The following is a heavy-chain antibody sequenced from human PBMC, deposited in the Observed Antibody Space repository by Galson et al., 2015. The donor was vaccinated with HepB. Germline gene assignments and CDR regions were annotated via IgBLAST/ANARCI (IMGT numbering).Heavy chain of an antibody. CDR1: GFTFSRYD. CDR3: AKGHRINIVIGVPDLTDY. J-gene: IGHJ4*02. D-gene: IGHD2/OR15-2a*01. Sequence: SLRLSCAASGFTFSRYDMHWVRQAPGKGLEWVAFISSDPSYKNYADSVKGRFTISRDNSQNMLYLQMNSLGAEDTAVYYCAKGHRINIVIGVPDLTDYWGQGTLVTVSS. V-gene: IGHV3-30*18. CDR2: ISSDPSYK.